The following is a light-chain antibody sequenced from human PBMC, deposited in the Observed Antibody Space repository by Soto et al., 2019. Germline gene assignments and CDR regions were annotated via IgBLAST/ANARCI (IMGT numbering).Light chain of an antibody. J-gene: IGLJ3*02. Sequence: QSALTQPASVSGSPGQSITISCTGTSSDVGGYDYVSWYQQHPGKAPKLIISEVSNRPSGVSNRFSGSKSAITASLTISGLQAEDEADYYCSSYTSGSTWVFGGGTKLTVL. V-gene: IGLV2-14*01. CDR1: SSDVGGYDY. CDR2: EVS. CDR3: SSYTSGSTWV.